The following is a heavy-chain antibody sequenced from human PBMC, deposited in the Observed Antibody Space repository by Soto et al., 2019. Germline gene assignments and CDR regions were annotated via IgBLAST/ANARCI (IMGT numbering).Heavy chain of an antibody. CDR1: GGSISGYH. CDR2: FHNSGNP. J-gene: IGHJ6*02. CDR3: ATTLSQLWDYYYYGMDV. Sequence: SETLSLTCSISGGSISGYHWNWIRQTPGKGVEWIGYFHNSGNPKYSSSLKSRVTISVDMSEKQSSLKLSSVTAADTAVYYCATTLSQLWDYYYYGMDVWGQGTTVT. V-gene: IGHV4-59*12. D-gene: IGHD5-18*01.